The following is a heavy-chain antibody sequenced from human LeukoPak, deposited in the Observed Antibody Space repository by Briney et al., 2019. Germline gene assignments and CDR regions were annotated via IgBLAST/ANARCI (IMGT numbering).Heavy chain of an antibody. CDR1: GFTFSSYE. J-gene: IGHJ3*02. V-gene: IGHV3-48*03. CDR3: GASRQYVGAFDI. CDR2: ISSSTII. Sequence: GGSLRLSCAASGFTFSSYELYWVRQAPGKGLELISYISSSTIIKYADSVRGRFTISRDDARESLYLQMSSLRADDTAIYYCGASRQYVGAFDIWGQGTLVTVSS. D-gene: IGHD3-16*01.